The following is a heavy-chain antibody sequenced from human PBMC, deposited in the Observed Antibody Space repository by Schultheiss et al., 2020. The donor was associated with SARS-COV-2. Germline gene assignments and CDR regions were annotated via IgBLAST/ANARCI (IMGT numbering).Heavy chain of an antibody. CDR3: AKDIATLLGMDV. Sequence: GSLRLSCATSRFTFSHYTMNWVRQAPGKGLEWVAVIWYDGSNKYYADSVKGRFTISRDNSKNTLYLQMNSLRAEDTALYYCAKDIATLLGMDVWGQGTTVTVSS. D-gene: IGHD1-26*01. CDR1: RFTFSHYT. CDR2: IWYDGSNK. J-gene: IGHJ6*02. V-gene: IGHV3-30*02.